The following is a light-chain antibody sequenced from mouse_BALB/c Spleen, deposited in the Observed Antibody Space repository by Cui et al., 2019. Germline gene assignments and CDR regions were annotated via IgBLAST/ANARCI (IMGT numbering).Light chain of an antibody. CDR3: QHFWSTPFT. CDR2: NAK. CDR1: GNIHNY. Sequence: DIQMTQSPASLSASVGETVTITCRASGNIHNYLEWYQQKQGKSPQLLVYNAKTLADGVPSRFSGSGSGTQYSLKINSLQPEDFGSYYCQHFWSTPFTFGSGTKLEIK. V-gene: IGKV12-41*01. J-gene: IGKJ4*01.